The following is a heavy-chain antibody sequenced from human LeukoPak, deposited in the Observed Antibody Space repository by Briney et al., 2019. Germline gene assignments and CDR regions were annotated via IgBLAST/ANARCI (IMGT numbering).Heavy chain of an antibody. J-gene: IGHJ4*02. CDR3: ASRQRYSSGWYFDY. V-gene: IGHV4-39*01. CDR2: INYSGST. Sequence: PSQTLSLTCTVSGGSISSGGYYWGWIRQPPGKGLEWIGNINYSGSTYYNPSLKSRVTMSVDTSKNQFSLKLNSVTAADTAVYYCASRQRYSSGWYFDYWGQGTLVTVSS. D-gene: IGHD6-19*01. CDR1: GGSISSGGYY.